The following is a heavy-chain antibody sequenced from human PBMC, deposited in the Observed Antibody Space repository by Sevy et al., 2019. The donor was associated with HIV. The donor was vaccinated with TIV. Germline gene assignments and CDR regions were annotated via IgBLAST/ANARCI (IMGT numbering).Heavy chain of an antibody. J-gene: IGHJ4*02. CDR2: INAGNGNT. CDR3: ARVDMLFDNYFDY. V-gene: IGHV1-3*01. CDR1: GYTFTSYA. D-gene: IGHD2-8*01. Sequence: ASVKVSCKASGYTFTSYAMHWVRQAPGQRLEWMGWINAGNGNTKYSQKFQGRVTITRDTSASTAYMELGSLRSEDTAVYYCARVDMLFDNYFDYWGQGTLVTVSS.